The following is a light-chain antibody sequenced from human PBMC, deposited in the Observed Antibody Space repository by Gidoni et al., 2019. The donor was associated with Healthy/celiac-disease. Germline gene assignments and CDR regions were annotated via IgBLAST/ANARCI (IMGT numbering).Light chain of an antibody. CDR3: QVWDSSTSDVV. CDR1: NIGSKN. CDR2: RDS. J-gene: IGLJ2*01. V-gene: IGLV3-9*01. Sequence: SYELTQPLSVSVVLGQTARSTCGGNNIGSKNVHWYQQKPGQAPVLVIYRDSNRPSGIPERFSGSNSGNTATLTISRAQAGDEADYYCQVWDSSTSDVVFGGGTKLTVL.